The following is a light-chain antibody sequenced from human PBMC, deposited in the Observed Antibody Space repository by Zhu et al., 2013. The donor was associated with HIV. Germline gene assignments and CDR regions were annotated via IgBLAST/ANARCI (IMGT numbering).Light chain of an antibody. V-gene: IGKV2-30*01. J-gene: IGKJ4*01. CDR1: QGLVYTNGDTY. Sequence: DVVMTQSPLSLPVTLGQPASISCRSSQGLVYTNGDTYLNWFHQRPGQSPRRLIYKVSNRDFGVPDRFSGSGSGTEFTLTIRRVEAEDVGIYYCMQGTHWPLTFGGGTKVEIK. CDR3: MQGTHWPLT. CDR2: KVS.